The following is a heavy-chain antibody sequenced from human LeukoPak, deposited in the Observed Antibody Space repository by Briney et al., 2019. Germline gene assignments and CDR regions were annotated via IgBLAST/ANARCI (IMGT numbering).Heavy chain of an antibody. J-gene: IGHJ4*02. CDR1: GGSISSYY. CDR2: IYYSGST. D-gene: IGHD3-3*01. V-gene: IGHV4-59*08. Sequence: SETLSLTCTVSGGSISSYYWSWIRQPPGKGLEWIGYIYYSGSTNYNPSLTSRVTISLDTSKNQFSLKLSSVTAADTAVYYCARRKGDFWSDYYAFDYWGQGTLVTVSS. CDR3: ARRKGDFWSDYYAFDY.